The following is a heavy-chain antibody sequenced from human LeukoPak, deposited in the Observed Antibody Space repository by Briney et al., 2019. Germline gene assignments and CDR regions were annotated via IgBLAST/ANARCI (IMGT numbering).Heavy chain of an antibody. D-gene: IGHD6-13*01. CDR3: ARARYSSSWLGSWFDP. V-gene: IGHV4-31*03. CDR2: IYYSGST. CDR1: GGSISSGGYY. J-gene: IGHJ5*02. Sequence: PSQTLSLTCTVSGGSISSGGYYWSWIRQHPGKGLEWIGYIYYSGSTYYNPSLKSRVTISVDTSKNQFSLKLSSVTAADTAVYYCARARYSSSWLGSWFDPLGPGNPGHRLL.